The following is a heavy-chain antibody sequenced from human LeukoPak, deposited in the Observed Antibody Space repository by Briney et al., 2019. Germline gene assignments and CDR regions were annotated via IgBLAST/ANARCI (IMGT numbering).Heavy chain of an antibody. D-gene: IGHD4-23*01. V-gene: IGHV4-59*01. Sequence: NSSETLSLTCIVSGGSISNYYWSWIRQPPGKGLEWIGYIYYSGSTNYNPSLGSRLTISVDSSKNQFSLRLSSVTAADTAVYYCARGGGWYDSWGQGTLVTVSS. CDR2: IYYSGST. J-gene: IGHJ5*01. CDR3: ARGGGWYDS. CDR1: GGSISNYY.